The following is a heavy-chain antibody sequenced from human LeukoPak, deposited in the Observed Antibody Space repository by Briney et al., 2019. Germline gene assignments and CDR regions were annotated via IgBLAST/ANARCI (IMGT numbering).Heavy chain of an antibody. CDR1: GGSISSSSYY. J-gene: IGHJ5*02. D-gene: IGHD3-22*01. CDR3: ARDSSGFDP. V-gene: IGHV4-39*07. CDR2: IYYSGST. Sequence: EPSETLSLTCTVSGGSISSSSYYWGWIRQPPGKGLEWIGNIYYSGSTYYNPSLKSRVTISVDASKNQFSLKLSSVTAADTAVYYCARDSSGFDPWGQGTLVTVSS.